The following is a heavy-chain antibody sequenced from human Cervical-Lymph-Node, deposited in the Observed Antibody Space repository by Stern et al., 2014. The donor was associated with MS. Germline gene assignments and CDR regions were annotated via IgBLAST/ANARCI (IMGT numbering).Heavy chain of an antibody. CDR1: GGSVGSGSYD. CDR3: ARDKEDTNMAFRYFDN. CDR2: IYTTGST. J-gene: IGHJ4*02. V-gene: IGHV4-61*02. Sequence: QLQLQESGPGLVKPSQTLSLTCTVSGGSVGSGSYDWSWIRQPAGKGLEWIGRIYTTGSTYYNPSLKSRVSISIETSKKQFFLKLTSVTAADTAVYYCARDKEDTNMAFRYFDNWGQGTLVTVSS. D-gene: IGHD5-18*01.